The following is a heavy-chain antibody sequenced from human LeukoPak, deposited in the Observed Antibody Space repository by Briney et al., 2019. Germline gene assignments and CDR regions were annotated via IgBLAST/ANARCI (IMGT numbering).Heavy chain of an antibody. CDR1: GFTFSSYS. CDR2: ISDIGSI. Sequence: GSLRLSCAASGFTFSSYSMNWVRQAPGKGLEWIAYISDIGSINYNPSLKSRVTISLDTSKNQFSLKLSSVTAADTAVYYCASGYPKYYYYYGMDVWGQGTTVTVSS. CDR3: ASGYPKYYYYYGMDV. J-gene: IGHJ6*02. D-gene: IGHD3-22*01. V-gene: IGHV4-59*12.